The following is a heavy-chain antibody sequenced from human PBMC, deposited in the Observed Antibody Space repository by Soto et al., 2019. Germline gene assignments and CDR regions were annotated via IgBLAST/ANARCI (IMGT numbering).Heavy chain of an antibody. J-gene: IGHJ6*02. Sequence: EVQLLESEGGLVQPGGSLRLSCAASGFTFSSYAMSWVRQAPGKGLEWVSAISGSGGSTYYADSVKGRFTISRDNSKNTLYLQMNSLRAEDTAVYYCAKVGYISSSFGMDVWGQGTTVTVSS. V-gene: IGHV3-23*01. CDR3: AKVGYISSSFGMDV. D-gene: IGHD6-13*01. CDR2: ISGSGGST. CDR1: GFTFSSYA.